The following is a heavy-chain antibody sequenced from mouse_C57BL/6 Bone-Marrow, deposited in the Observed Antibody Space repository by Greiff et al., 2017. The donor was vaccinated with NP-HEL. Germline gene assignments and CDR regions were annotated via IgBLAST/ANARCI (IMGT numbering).Heavy chain of an antibody. Sequence: EVQLVESGGGLVKPGGSLKLSCAASGFTFSSYAMSWVRQTPEKRLEWVATISDGGSYTYYPDNVKGRFTISRDNAKNNLYLQMSHLKSEDTAMYYCARAFIVTTGDDWGQGTTLTVSS. CDR2: ISDGGSYT. J-gene: IGHJ2*01. V-gene: IGHV5-4*01. CDR3: ARAFIVTTGDD. CDR1: GFTFSSYA. D-gene: IGHD2-5*01.